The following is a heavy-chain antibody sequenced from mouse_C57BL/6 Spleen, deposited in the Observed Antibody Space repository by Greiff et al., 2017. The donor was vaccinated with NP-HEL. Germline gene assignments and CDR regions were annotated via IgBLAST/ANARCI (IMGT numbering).Heavy chain of an antibody. CDR2: ISYDGSN. Sequence: EVKLMESGPGLVKPSQSLSLTCSVTGYSITSGYYWNWIRQFPGNKLEWMGYISYDGSNNYNPSLKNRISITRDTSKNQFFLKLNSVTTEDTATYYCARGRDDGYPAWFAYWGQGTLVTVSA. D-gene: IGHD2-3*01. V-gene: IGHV3-6*01. CDR1: GYSITSGYY. CDR3: ARGRDDGYPAWFAY. J-gene: IGHJ3*01.